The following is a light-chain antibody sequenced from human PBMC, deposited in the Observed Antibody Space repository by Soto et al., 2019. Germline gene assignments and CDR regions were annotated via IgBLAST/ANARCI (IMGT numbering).Light chain of an antibody. CDR1: QSINKW. CDR2: DAS. CDR3: QQYSSYSAWT. J-gene: IGKJ1*01. Sequence: IQLTQSPSSLSASIGDRVTITWRASQSINKWLAWHQQKPGKAPKPLIYDASSLQSGVPPRFSGSGSGTEFTLTIRSLQPDDIATYYCQQYSSYSAWTFGEGTKVDI. V-gene: IGKV1-5*01.